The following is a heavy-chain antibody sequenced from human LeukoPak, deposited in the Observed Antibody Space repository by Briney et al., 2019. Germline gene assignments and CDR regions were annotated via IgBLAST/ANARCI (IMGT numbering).Heavy chain of an antibody. CDR2: IKQDGSEK. Sequence: PGGSLRLPCVGSGFTFSTFWMSWVRQAPGRGLEWVANIKQDGSEKYYVDSVKGRFTIFRDNAKNSVYLQMNSLRVEDTAVYYCARVRWPGAKYWGQGTLVTVSS. CDR1: GFTFSTFW. D-gene: IGHD5-24*01. V-gene: IGHV3-7*01. J-gene: IGHJ4*02. CDR3: ARVRWPGAKY.